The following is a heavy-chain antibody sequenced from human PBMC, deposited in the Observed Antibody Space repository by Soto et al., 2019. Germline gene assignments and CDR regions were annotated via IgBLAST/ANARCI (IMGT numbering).Heavy chain of an antibody. D-gene: IGHD3-10*01. V-gene: IGHV4-4*02. CDR1: GVSISSGNW. CDR3: ARLVYDTRLNYMYFDF. J-gene: IGHJ4*02. Sequence: SETLSLTCAVSGVSISSGNWWTWVRQSPQRGLEYIGEIFHDGTANYYPSFERRVAISVDTSKNQFSLKLTSVTAADTAIYFCARLVYDTRLNYMYFDFWGQRTLVTVSS. CDR2: IFHDGTA.